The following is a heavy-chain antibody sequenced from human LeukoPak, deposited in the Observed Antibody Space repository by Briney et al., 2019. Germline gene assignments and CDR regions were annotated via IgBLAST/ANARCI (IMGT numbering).Heavy chain of an antibody. CDR1: GGSISGYY. CDR2: IHYTASA. Sequence: SEKLSLTCTVSGGSISGYYWSWIRQSPGKGLEWIGYIHYTASANYHPSLISRVTISIDTSKNQFSLNLRSVTTADTAMYYCARGHSGPEYWGEGTLVPLSS. V-gene: IGHV4-59*01. D-gene: IGHD3-10*01. CDR3: ARGHSGPEY. J-gene: IGHJ1*01.